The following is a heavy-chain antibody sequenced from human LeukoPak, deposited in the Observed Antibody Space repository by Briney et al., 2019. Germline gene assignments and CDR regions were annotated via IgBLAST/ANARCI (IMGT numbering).Heavy chain of an antibody. V-gene: IGHV4-39*01. D-gene: IGHD4-17*01. CDR3: ARGRGDYGLNYFDY. J-gene: IGHJ4*02. Sequence: SETLSLTCTVSGDSISSSSYYWGWIRQPPGKGLEWIGSIYYSGSTYYNPSLKSRVTMSVDTSQNTFSLKLSSVTAADKAVYYCARGRGDYGLNYFDYWGQGTLVTVSS. CDR2: IYYSGST. CDR1: GDSISSSSYY.